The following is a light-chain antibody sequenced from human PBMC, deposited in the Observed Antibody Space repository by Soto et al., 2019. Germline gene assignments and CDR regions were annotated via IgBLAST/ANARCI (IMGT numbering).Light chain of an antibody. V-gene: IGKV4-1*01. CDR1: QMVLYTSNNKNT. J-gene: IGKJ5*01. CDR2: WAS. CDR3: QQYYRTPMT. Sequence: ILWTRPQDSLALSRAERAPFTGNSSQMVLYTSNNKNTLVWYQQKPGQPPNLLISWASTRESGVPDRFSGSGSGTDFTLTISSLQAEDVAVYYCQQYYRTPMTFGQGTRLEIK.